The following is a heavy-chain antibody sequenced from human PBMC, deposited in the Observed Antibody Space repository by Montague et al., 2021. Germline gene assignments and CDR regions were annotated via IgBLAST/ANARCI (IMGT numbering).Heavy chain of an antibody. V-gene: IGHV3-30-3*01. D-gene: IGHD3-22*01. CDR3: ARWRVYYDSSGYAA. CDR2: ISHDGSNK. CDR1: GFTFSTFP. Sequence: SRSLSLSASGFTFSTFPMHWVRQAPGKGLEWVALISHDGSNKCYADSVRGRFTVSRDNSKNTLYLQTSSLRADDTAVYYCARWRVYYDSSGYAAWGRGTLVTVSS. J-gene: IGHJ5*02.